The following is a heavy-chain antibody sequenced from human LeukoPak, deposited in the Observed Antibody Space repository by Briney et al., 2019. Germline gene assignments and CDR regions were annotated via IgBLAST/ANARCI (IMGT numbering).Heavy chain of an antibody. CDR1: GFTSNTSA. J-gene: IGHJ5*02. CDR3: AKGRGTRVYNWFDT. Sequence: PGGSLRLSCAGSGFTSNTSAMSWVRQAPGKGLEWVSAISGSGRSTYYTDSVRGRFTISRDNSKNTLYLQMNSLRAEDTAVYFCAKGRGTRVYNWFDTWGQGILVTVSS. V-gene: IGHV3-23*01. D-gene: IGHD1-26*01. CDR2: ISGSGRST.